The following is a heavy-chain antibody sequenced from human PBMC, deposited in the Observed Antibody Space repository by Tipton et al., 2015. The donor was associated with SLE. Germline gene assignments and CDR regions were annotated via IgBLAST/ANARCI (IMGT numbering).Heavy chain of an antibody. CDR2: INHSGST. J-gene: IGHJ4*02. CDR3: ARGRYCSSTSCSYYFDY. CDR1: GGSFSGYY. Sequence: GLVKPSETLSLTCAVYGGSFSGYYWSWIRQPPGKGLEWIGEINHSGSTNYNPSLKSRVTISIDTSKNQFSLKGSSVTAADTAVYYCARGRYCSSTSCSYYFDYWGQGTLVTVSS. V-gene: IGHV4-34*01. D-gene: IGHD2-2*01.